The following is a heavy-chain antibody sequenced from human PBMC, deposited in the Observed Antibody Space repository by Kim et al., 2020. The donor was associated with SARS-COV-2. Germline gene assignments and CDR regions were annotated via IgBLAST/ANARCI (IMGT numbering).Heavy chain of an antibody. D-gene: IGHD6-13*01. V-gene: IGHV4-34*01. CDR3: ARGGKQLTYPDY. CDR2: INHSGST. CDR1: GGSFSGYY. Sequence: SETLSLTCAVYGGSFSGYYWSWIRQPPGKGLEWIGEINHSGSTNYNPSLKSRVTISVDTSKNQFSLKLSSVTAADTAVYYCARGGKQLTYPDYWGQGTLVTVSS. J-gene: IGHJ4*02.